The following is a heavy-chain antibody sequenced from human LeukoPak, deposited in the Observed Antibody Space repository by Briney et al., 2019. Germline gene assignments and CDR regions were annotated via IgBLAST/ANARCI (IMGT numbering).Heavy chain of an antibody. V-gene: IGHV1-69*05. Sequence: SVKVSCKASGGTFSSYAISWVRRAPGQGLEWMGGIIPIFGTANYAQKFQGRVTITTDESTRTAYMELSSLRSEDTAVYYCAGTYYYDSSGYQSLFDYWGQGTLVTVSS. CDR1: GGTFSSYA. J-gene: IGHJ4*02. CDR3: AGTYYYDSSGYQSLFDY. D-gene: IGHD3-22*01. CDR2: IIPIFGTA.